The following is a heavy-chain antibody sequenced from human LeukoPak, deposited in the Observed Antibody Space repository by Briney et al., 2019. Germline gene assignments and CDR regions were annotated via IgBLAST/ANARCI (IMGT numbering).Heavy chain of an antibody. CDR2: LYSGGST. J-gene: IGHJ5*02. V-gene: IGHV3-66*04. CDR3: ARHDWFDP. Sequence: PGGSLRLSCAVSGFTVSSDHMSWVRQAPGKGLEWVSVLYSGGSTYYADSVKGRFSISRDNSENTLYLQMNSLRVEDTAVYYCARHDWFDPWGRGTLVTVSS. CDR1: GFTVSSDH.